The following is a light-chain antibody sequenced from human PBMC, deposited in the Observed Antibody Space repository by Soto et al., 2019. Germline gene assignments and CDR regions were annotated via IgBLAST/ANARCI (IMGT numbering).Light chain of an antibody. CDR3: QQYGSSPRT. J-gene: IGKJ1*01. V-gene: IGKV3-20*01. CDR1: QSVSSSY. Sequence: EIVLTQSPGTLSLSPGERATLSCRASQSVSSSYLAWYQQKPGQAPMLLIYGASSRATGIPDRFSGSGSGTDITLTISRVEPEDFAVYYWQQYGSSPRTFGQGTKVEIK. CDR2: GAS.